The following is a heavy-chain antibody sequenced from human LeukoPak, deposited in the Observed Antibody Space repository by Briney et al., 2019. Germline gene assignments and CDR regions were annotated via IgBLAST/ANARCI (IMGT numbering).Heavy chain of an antibody. J-gene: IGHJ4*02. Sequence: SVKVSCKASGGTFSSYAISWVRQAPGQGLEWMGGIIPIFGTANYAQKFQGRVTITADKSTSTAYMELSSLRSEDTAVYYCARGLWTVEGSSWFDYWGQGTLVAVSS. CDR2: IIPIFGTA. V-gene: IGHV1-69*06. CDR3: ARGLWTVEGSSWFDY. CDR1: GGTFSSYA. D-gene: IGHD6-13*01.